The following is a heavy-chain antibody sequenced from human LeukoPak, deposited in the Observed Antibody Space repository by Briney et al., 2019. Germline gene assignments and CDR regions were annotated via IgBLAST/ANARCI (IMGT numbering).Heavy chain of an antibody. Sequence: GGSLRLSCAASGFTFSSYAMSWVRQAPGKGLEWVSAISGSGGSTYYADSVKGRFTISRDNSKNTLYLQMNSLRPDDTATYYCGGSCSGTSCYPIWDYWGQGTLVTVSS. V-gene: IGHV3-23*01. J-gene: IGHJ4*02. CDR1: GFTFSSYA. CDR3: GGSCSGTSCYPIWDY. CDR2: ISGSGGST. D-gene: IGHD2-2*01.